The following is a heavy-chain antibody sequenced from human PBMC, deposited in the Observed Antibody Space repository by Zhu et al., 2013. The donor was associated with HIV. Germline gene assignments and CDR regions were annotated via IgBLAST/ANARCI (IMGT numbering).Heavy chain of an antibody. Sequence: HVQLVQSGAEIKKPGSSVKVSCKASGGTFSNYAINWVRQAPGQGLEWMAEIIPIFGTTKYTQKFQGRVTITAAESTSTAYMELRGLGSEDTAVYYCASSPSLRGVLLFDYWGQGTLVTVSS. J-gene: IGHJ4*02. CDR1: GGTFSNYA. CDR2: IIPIFGTT. V-gene: IGHV1-69*01. D-gene: IGHD3-10*01. CDR3: ASSPSLRGVLLFDY.